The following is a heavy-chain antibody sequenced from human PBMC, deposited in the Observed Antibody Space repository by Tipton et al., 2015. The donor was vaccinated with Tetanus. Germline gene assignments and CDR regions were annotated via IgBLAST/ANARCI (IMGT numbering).Heavy chain of an antibody. Sequence: TLSLTCAISGGSINSGAYCWSWIRQHPGKGLESIGCISSGGRTFYNPSLTSRVSISVDRSKNQFSLKLNSVTAADTAVYYCARDQARGARGWNYFDYWGQGTLVTVSS. CDR1: GGSINSGAYC. J-gene: IGHJ4*02. CDR2: ISSGGRT. CDR3: ARDQARGARGWNYFDY. D-gene: IGHD1-26*01. V-gene: IGHV4-31*11.